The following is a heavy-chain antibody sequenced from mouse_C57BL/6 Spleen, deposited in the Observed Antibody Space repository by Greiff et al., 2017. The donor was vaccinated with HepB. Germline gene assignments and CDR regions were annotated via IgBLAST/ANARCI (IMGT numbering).Heavy chain of an antibody. CDR2: IYPVSGDT. CDR3: GMKGITTVVARGDAMDY. Sequence: LMESGAELASPGASVTLSCKASGYTFTDHIMNWVKKRPGQGLEWIGRIYPVSGDTNYNKKFMGKATLTVDRSSSTVYLVVNSLTSEDPAVYYCGMKGITTVVARGDAMDYWGQGTSVTVSS. D-gene: IGHD1-1*01. V-gene: IGHV1-11*01. CDR1: GYTFTDHI. J-gene: IGHJ4*01.